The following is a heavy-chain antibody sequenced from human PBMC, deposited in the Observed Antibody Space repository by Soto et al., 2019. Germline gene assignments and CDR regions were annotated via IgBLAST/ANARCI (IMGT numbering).Heavy chain of an antibody. V-gene: IGHV1-18*04. J-gene: IGHJ6*02. CDR2: ISAYNGNT. Sequence: ASVKVSCMASGYNFISYGISWVRQATAQGLEWMVWISAYNGNTNYAQKLQGRVTMTTDTSTSTAYMELRSVRSDETAVYDCSRAGKQLRHYYYYGMDVWGQGATVT. CDR1: GYNFISYG. D-gene: IGHD5-12*01. CDR3: SRAGKQLRHYYYYGMDV.